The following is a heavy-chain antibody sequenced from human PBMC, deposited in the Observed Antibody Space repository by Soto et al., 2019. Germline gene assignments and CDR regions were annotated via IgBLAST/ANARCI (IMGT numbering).Heavy chain of an antibody. D-gene: IGHD3-10*01. CDR2: ISGGGDTT. CDR3: AKGRGGSGSLTPRVAF. CDR1: GFTFNNYA. J-gene: IGHJ4*02. Sequence: EVQLLESGGGLVQPGGSLRLSCAASGFTFNNYAMTWVRQAPGKGLEWVSAISGGGDTTSYADSVKGRFTVSRDGSKNTLYLQMSSLRAEDTALYYCAKGRGGSGSLTPRVAFWGQGTLVTVYS. V-gene: IGHV3-23*01.